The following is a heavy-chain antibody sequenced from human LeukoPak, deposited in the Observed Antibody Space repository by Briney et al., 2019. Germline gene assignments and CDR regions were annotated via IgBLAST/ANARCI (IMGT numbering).Heavy chain of an antibody. CDR2: TSDRGDYT. J-gene: IGHJ4*02. D-gene: IGHD2-2*01. CDR3: ARDYCSSTSCLFDY. CDR1: GFTFTSYS. V-gene: IGHV3-23*01. Sequence: GGSLRLSCAASGFTFTSYSMSWVRQAPGKGLEWVSGTSDRGDYTYYADSVKGRFTISRDNSKNTLYLQMNSLRAEDTAVYYCARDYCSSTSCLFDYWGQGTLVTVSS.